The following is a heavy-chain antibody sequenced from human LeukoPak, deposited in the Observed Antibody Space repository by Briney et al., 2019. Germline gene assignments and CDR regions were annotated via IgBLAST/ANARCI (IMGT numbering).Heavy chain of an antibody. CDR1: GYSISSGYY. D-gene: IGHD6-19*01. CDR3: ARDGVGSSGWYYNGGY. CDR2: IYHSGST. Sequence: PSETLSPTCTVSGYSISSGYYWGWIRQPPGKGLEWIGSIYHSGSTYYNPSLKSRVTISVDTSKNQFSLKLSSVTAADTAVYYCARDGVGSSGWYYNGGYWGQGTLVTVSS. J-gene: IGHJ4*02. V-gene: IGHV4-38-2*02.